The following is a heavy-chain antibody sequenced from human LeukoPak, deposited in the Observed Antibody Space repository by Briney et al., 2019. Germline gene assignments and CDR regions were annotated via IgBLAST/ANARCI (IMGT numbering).Heavy chain of an antibody. CDR1: GGSFSGYY. J-gene: IGHJ4*02. V-gene: IGHV4-34*01. D-gene: IGHD1-26*01. CDR2: INHSGST. CDR3: ASLRERSYYARGFDY. Sequence: PSETLSLTCAVYGGSFSGYYWTWIRQPPGQGLEWIGEINHSGSTDYDPSLKSRVTISLVTSKNQFSLKLSSVTAANTAVYYCASLRERSYYARGFDYWGQGTLVTVSS.